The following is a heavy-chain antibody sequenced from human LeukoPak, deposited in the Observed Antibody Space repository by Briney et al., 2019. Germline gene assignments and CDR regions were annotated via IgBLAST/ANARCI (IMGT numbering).Heavy chain of an antibody. J-gene: IGHJ5*01. Sequence: PGGSLRLSCAASGFTFSSYSMNWVRQAPGKGLEWVSSISSSSSYIYYADSLKGRFTISRDKAKKSVYLQMNSLRAEDTAVYYCARGALDAATPFDSWGQGTLVTVSS. CDR2: ISSSSSYI. V-gene: IGHV3-21*01. CDR3: ARGALDAATPFDS. CDR1: GFTFSSYS. D-gene: IGHD2-15*01.